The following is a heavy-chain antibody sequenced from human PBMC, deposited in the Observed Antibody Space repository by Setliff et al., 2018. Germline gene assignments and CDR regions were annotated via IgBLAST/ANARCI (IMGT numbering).Heavy chain of an antibody. J-gene: IGHJ6*03. CDR2: IYTSWST. D-gene: IGHD3-3*01. Sequence: PSETLSLTCTVSGGSISSRTYYWSWIRQPAGKGLEWIGHIYTSWSTVYNPSLKSRVAISLDTSKNQFPLDLSSVTAADTAVYYCARVSGFLYIDVWGNGTTVTVSS. CDR3: ARVSGFLYIDV. CDR1: GGSISSRTYY. V-gene: IGHV4-61*09.